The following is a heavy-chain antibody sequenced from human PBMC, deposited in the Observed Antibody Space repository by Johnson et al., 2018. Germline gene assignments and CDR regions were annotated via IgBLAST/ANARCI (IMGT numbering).Heavy chain of an antibody. CDR3: ARDFLGVAGSAFDI. D-gene: IGHD6-19*01. CDR1: RFTFSSYS. V-gene: IGHV3-21*01. CDR2: ISSSSSYI. J-gene: IGHJ3*02. Sequence: VQLVQSGGGLVKPGWSLRLCCAASRFTFSSYSMNWVRQAPGKGLEWVSSISSSSSYIYYADSVKGRFTISRDNAKSSLYLQMNSLIAEDTAVYYCARDFLGVAGSAFDIWGQGTLVTVSS.